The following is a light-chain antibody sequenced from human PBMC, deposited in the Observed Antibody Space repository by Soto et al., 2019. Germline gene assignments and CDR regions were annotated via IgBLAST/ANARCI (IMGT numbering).Light chain of an antibody. CDR3: LLAYSGDREV. CDR2: NTN. Sequence: QAVVTREPSLTVSPGGTVTLTCGSSTGAVTSGHYPYWFQQKPGQAPRTLIFNTNNKHSWTPARFSGSLLGGKAALTLSGAQPEDEAGYYCLLAYSGDREVFGGGTELTVL. J-gene: IGLJ3*02. V-gene: IGLV7-46*01. CDR1: TGAVTSGHY.